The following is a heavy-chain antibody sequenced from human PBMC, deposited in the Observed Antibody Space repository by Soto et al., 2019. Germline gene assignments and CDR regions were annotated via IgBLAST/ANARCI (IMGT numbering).Heavy chain of an antibody. D-gene: IGHD5-18*01. V-gene: IGHV1-2*02. CDR3: ARKIREYNFDY. Sequence: QVQLVQSGAEVKEPGASVKVSCKVSGYSFVGYYLHWMRQAPGQGLEWLGWINPTTGGTNYPQKFQGRVTMTRDTSISTAYMELSSLRSDDTAVYFWARKIREYNFDYWGQGTLVTVSS. CDR1: GYSFVGYY. J-gene: IGHJ4*02. CDR2: INPTTGGT.